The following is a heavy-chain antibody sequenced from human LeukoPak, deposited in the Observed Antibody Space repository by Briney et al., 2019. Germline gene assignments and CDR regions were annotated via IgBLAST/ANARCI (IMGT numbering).Heavy chain of an antibody. V-gene: IGHV4-59*01. CDR2: IYSTGST. J-gene: IGHJ4*02. D-gene: IGHD4-17*01. CDR1: GGSITGYY. Sequence: SETLSLTCTVSGGSITGYYWSWIRQPPGKGLEWIGYIYSTGSTNYNPSFRGRVTISVDTSKNQFSLNLSSVTAADTAVYYCTRRTTVTTPDYWGQGTLVTVSS. CDR3: TRRTTVTTPDY.